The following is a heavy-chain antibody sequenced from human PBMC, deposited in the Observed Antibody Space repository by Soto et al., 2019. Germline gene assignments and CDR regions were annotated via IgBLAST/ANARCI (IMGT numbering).Heavy chain of an antibody. CDR3: AKIRYYGSGSYYSLFDY. J-gene: IGHJ4*02. CDR2: ISYDGSNK. Sequence: GGSLRLSCAASGFTFSSYGMHWVRQAPGKGLEWVAVISYDGSNKYYADSVKGRFTISRDNSKNTLYLQMNSLRAEDTAVYYCAKIRYYGSGSYYSLFDYWGQGTLVTVSS. V-gene: IGHV3-30*18. D-gene: IGHD3-10*01. CDR1: GFTFSSYG.